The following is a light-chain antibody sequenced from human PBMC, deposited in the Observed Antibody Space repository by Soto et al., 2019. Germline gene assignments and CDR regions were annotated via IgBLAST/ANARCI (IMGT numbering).Light chain of an antibody. J-gene: IGKJ4*01. CDR2: AAS. CDR1: QGISSW. V-gene: IGKV1-12*01. Sequence: DIQMTQSPSSVSASVGDRVTITCRASQGISSWLAWYQQKPGKAPKLLLYAASSFQSGVPSRFSGSGSGTDFTLAICSLQPEACATYYCPEDNSFPLCFGGGTKVEIK. CDR3: PEDNSFPLC.